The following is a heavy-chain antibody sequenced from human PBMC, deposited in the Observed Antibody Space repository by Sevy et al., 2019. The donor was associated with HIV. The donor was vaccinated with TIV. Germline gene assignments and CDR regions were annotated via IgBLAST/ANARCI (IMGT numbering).Heavy chain of an antibody. Sequence: ASVKVSCKASGGTFSSYAISWVRQAPGQGLEWMGGIIPIFGTANYAQKFQGRVTITADKSTSTAYMERSSLRSEDTAVYYCARDQEGGLDYWGQGTLVTVSS. J-gene: IGHJ4*02. CDR1: GGTFSSYA. CDR3: ARDQEGGLDY. CDR2: IIPIFGTA. V-gene: IGHV1-69*06. D-gene: IGHD3-16*01.